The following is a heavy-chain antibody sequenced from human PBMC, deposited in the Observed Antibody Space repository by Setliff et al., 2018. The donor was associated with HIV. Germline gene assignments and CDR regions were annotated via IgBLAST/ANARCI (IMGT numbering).Heavy chain of an antibody. Sequence: LRLSCAASGFSFRTYWMSWVRQAPGKGLEWVANMKYDGTEIYYVDAVKGRFTISRDNAKKSVFLHINSLRGEDTAVYYCVREGEYFDTIGHYLVRRFFDLWGQGTMVTVS. CDR3: VREGEYFDTIGHYLVRRFFDL. D-gene: IGHD3-9*01. V-gene: IGHV3-7*01. CDR1: GFSFRTYW. CDR2: MKYDGTEI. J-gene: IGHJ3*01.